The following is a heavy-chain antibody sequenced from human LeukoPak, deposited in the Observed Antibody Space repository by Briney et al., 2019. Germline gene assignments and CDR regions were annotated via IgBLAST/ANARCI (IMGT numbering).Heavy chain of an antibody. Sequence: SETLSLTCTVSGGSISSYYWSWIRQPAGKGLEWIGRIYTSGSTNYNPSLKSRVTMSVDTSKNQFSLKLSSVTAADTAVYYCARLQAITIFGVVIKNYYYYYYMDVWGEGTTVTVSS. CDR3: ARLQAITIFGVVIKNYYYYYYMDV. D-gene: IGHD3-3*01. CDR1: GGSISSYY. J-gene: IGHJ6*03. CDR2: IYTSGST. V-gene: IGHV4-4*07.